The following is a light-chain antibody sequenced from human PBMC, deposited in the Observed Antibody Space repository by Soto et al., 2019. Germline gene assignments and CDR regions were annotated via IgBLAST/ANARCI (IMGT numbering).Light chain of an antibody. Sequence: EIVMTQSPATLSESPGERATLYCRASQSVSSTLAWYQQKPGQAPRLLIYGASTRATGIPARFSGSGSGTEFTLTISSLQSEDFAVYYCQQYIYWPWTFGQGTKVEIK. CDR2: GAS. CDR3: QQYIYWPWT. V-gene: IGKV3-15*01. J-gene: IGKJ1*01. CDR1: QSVSST.